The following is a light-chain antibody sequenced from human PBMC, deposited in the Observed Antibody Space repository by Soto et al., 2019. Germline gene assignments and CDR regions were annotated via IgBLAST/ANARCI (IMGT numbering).Light chain of an antibody. J-gene: IGLJ2*01. CDR1: SSNIGNDY. Sequence: QSVLTQPPSASGTPGQRVTISCSGSSSNIGNDYVYWYQHLPGTAPKILIYRNDQRPSGVPDRFSGSKSGTSASLAISGPRSDDEADYFCAAWDDSLSGVVFGGGTKLTVL. V-gene: IGLV1-47*01. CDR2: RND. CDR3: AAWDDSLSGVV.